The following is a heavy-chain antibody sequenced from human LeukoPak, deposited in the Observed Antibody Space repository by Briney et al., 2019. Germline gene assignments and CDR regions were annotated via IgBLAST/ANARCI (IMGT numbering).Heavy chain of an antibody. CDR1: GYTFTSYA. CDR2: INAGNGNT. V-gene: IGHV1-3*01. CDR3: ARDYAAAGNWFDP. J-gene: IGHJ5*02. D-gene: IGHD6-13*01. Sequence: ASVKVSCKASGYTFTSYAMHWVRQAPGQRLEWMGWINAGNGNTKYSQKFQGRVTITRDTSASTAYMELSSLRSGDTAVYYCARDYAAAGNWFDPWGQGTLVTVSS.